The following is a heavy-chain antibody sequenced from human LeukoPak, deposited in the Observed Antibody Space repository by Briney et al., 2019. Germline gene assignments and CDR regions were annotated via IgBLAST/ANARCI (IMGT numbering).Heavy chain of an antibody. CDR1: GFTFDDYA. V-gene: IGHV3-9*01. Sequence: GGSLRLSCAASGFTFDDYAMHWVRQAPGKGLEWVSGISWNSGSIGYADSVKGRFTISRDNAKNSLYLQMNSLRAEDTALYYCAKDHLERYDSSGSDAFDIWGQGTMVTVSS. CDR3: AKDHLERYDSSGSDAFDI. J-gene: IGHJ3*02. D-gene: IGHD3-22*01. CDR2: ISWNSGSI.